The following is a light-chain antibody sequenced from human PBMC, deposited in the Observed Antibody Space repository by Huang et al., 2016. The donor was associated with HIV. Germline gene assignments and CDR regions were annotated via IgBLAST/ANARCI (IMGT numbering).Light chain of an antibody. CDR2: WAS. Sequence: DILMTQSPDSLALSLGVRATFDCKSSQSVLYSSNNKSYLAWYQQKPGQPPKMHINWASTREAGVPDRFSGSGSGTHFSRTISSLQAEDVALYYCQQYYSSPRTFGQGTKLEIK. CDR3: QQYYSSPRT. J-gene: IGKJ2*01. V-gene: IGKV4-1*01. CDR1: QSVLYSSNNKSY.